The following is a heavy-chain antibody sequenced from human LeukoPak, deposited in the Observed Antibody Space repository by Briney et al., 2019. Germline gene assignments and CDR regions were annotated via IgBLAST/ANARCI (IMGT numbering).Heavy chain of an antibody. J-gene: IGHJ4*02. D-gene: IGHD5-18*01. CDR3: ASVNTLRGYSPDFDY. V-gene: IGHV3-21*01. CDR2: ISTSGSYI. CDR1: GFTFGDYT. Sequence: GGSLRLSCAASGFTFGDYTMNWVRQAPGKGLEWVSSISTSGSYIYYADSVKGRFTISRDNAKNSLYLQMNSLRAEDTAVYYCASVNTLRGYSPDFDYWGQGTLVTVSS.